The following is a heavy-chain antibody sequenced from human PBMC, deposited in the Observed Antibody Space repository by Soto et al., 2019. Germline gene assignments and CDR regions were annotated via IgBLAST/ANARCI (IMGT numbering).Heavy chain of an antibody. J-gene: IGHJ4*02. CDR3: ARARPPPSSTVATYYFDY. Sequence: ASETLSLTCTVSGASVNYGGYYWGWVRQRPGKGLEWIAYIYYSGTTSFNPSLRSRLSISVDTSKNQFSLKLSSVTAADTAVYFCARARPPPSSTVATYYFDYWGQGTLVTVSS. CDR1: GASVNYGGYY. V-gene: IGHV4-31*03. D-gene: IGHD4-17*01. CDR2: IYYSGTT.